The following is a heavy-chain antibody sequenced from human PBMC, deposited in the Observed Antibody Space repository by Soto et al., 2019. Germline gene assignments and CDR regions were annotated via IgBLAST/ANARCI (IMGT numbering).Heavy chain of an antibody. J-gene: IGHJ5*02. CDR3: ARGTNAYSNISWLGR. CDR2: IYYSGST. CDR1: GGSSTSGAYY. Sequence: SETLSLTCTVSGGSSTSGAYYWNWIPQQQGKGLEWIGYIYYSGSTYYNPSLKSRVTISVDTSKNQFSLKLSSVTAVDTAVYYCARGTNAYSNISWLGRWGKGTLVTVSS. D-gene: IGHD4-4*01. V-gene: IGHV4-31*03.